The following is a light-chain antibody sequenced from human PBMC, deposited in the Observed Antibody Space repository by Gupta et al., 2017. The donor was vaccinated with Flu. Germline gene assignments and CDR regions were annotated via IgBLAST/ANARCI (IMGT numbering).Light chain of an antibody. CDR1: QDIKKF. J-gene: IGKJ2*01. CDR2: GAS. CDR3: RREDLLPYT. V-gene: IGKV1-33*01. Sequence: DIQMTQSPSSLSASVGDRVTITCRASQDIKKFLNWFQQKPGQAPKLLVHGASNLHTGVPSRFSGISSATYFSLTIAVLRPDDVATYCCRREDLLPYTFGLGTKLEIK.